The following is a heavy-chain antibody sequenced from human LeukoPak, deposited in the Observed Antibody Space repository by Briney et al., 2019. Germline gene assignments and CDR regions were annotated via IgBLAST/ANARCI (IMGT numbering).Heavy chain of an antibody. D-gene: IGHD3-10*01. Sequence: GGSLRLSCAASGFTFSDYGMSWVRQAPGKGLEWVSAIRGGGDATFYADSVKGRFTISRDNAKNSLYLQMNSLRAADTAVYYCARDGYPRAITMARGGYNWFDPWGQGTLVTVSS. J-gene: IGHJ5*02. CDR2: IRGGGDAT. CDR3: ARDGYPRAITMARGGYNWFDP. CDR1: GFTFSDYG. V-gene: IGHV3-23*01.